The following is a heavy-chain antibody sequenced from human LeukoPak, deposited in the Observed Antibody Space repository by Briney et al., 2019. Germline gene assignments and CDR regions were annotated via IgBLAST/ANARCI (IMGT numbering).Heavy chain of an antibody. Sequence: PGGSLRLSCAASGFSFSSQNMNWVRRAPGKGLEWISYIDGNGGTTHYADSVGGRFTISRDNAKNSLYLQMDSLRVEDSALYYCVRGYGSSWLHSWGPGTLVTVSS. V-gene: IGHV3-48*04. CDR1: GFSFSSQN. J-gene: IGHJ5*02. CDR3: VRGYGSSWLHS. CDR2: IDGNGGTT. D-gene: IGHD6-13*01.